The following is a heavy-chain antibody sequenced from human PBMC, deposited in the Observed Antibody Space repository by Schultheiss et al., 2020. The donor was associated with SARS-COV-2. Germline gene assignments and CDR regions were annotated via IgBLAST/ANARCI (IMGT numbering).Heavy chain of an antibody. CDR3: AKDRRTINYYFDY. CDR2: ISYDGSNK. J-gene: IGHJ4*02. Sequence: GESLKISCAASGFTFSSYAMHWVRQAPGKGLEWVAVISYDGSNKYYADSVKGRFTISRDNSKNTLYLQMNSLRAEDTAVYYCAKDRRTINYYFDYWGQGTLVTVSS. V-gene: IGHV3-30*14. CDR1: GFTFSSYA. D-gene: IGHD3-3*01.